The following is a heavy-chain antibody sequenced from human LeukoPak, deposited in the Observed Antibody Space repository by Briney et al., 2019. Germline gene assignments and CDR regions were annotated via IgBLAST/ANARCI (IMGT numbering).Heavy chain of an antibody. V-gene: IGHV3-23*01. CDR1: GFTFSSYG. Sequence: GGSLRLSCAASGFTFSSYGMHWVRQAPGKGLEWVSAISGSGGSTYYADSVKGRFTISRDNSKNTLYLQMNSLRAEDTAVYYCAKESAPGGYSGYDGDYAFEIWGQGTMVTVSS. J-gene: IGHJ3*02. CDR3: AKESAPGGYSGYDGDYAFEI. CDR2: ISGSGGST. D-gene: IGHD5-12*01.